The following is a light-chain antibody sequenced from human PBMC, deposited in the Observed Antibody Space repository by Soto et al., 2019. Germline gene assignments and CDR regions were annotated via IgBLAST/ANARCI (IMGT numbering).Light chain of an antibody. J-gene: IGLJ1*01. Sequence: QSVLTQPPSVSGAPGQRVTISCTGSSSNIGAGYDVHWYQQLPGTAPKLLSYSNNNRPSGVPDRFSVSKSGTSASLASTGLQAEDEADYYCQSYDSSLSVYVFGTGTKLTVL. CDR3: QSYDSSLSVYV. CDR2: SNN. V-gene: IGLV1-40*01. CDR1: SSNIGAGYD.